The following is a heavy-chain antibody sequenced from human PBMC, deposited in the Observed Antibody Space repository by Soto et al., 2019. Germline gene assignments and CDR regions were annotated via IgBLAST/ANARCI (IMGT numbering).Heavy chain of an antibody. CDR3: ARTRYGDYDY. CDR1: GASVRSGGYS. V-gene: IGHV4-30-2*01. Sequence: QLQLQESGSGLVKPSQTLSLTCDVSGASVRSGGYSWSWIRQPPGKGLEWIGYMYRSESTSYNPSLKSRVTISVDTSKNQFSLKLNSVTAADTAVYYCARTRYGDYDYWGQGILVIVSS. D-gene: IGHD4-17*01. CDR2: MYRSEST. J-gene: IGHJ4*02.